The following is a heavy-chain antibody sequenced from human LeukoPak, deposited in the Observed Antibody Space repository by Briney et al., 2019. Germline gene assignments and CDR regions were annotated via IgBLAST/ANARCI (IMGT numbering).Heavy chain of an antibody. CDR1: GYSISSGYY. CDR2: IYHSGST. V-gene: IGHV4-38-2*01. CDR3: ARMSLVVVITVFDY. D-gene: IGHD3-22*01. Sequence: SETLPLTCAVSGYSISSGYYWGWIRQPPGKGLEWIGSIYHSGSTYYNPSLKSRVTISVDTSKNQFSLMLSSVAAADTAVYYCARMSLVVVITVFDYWGQGTLVTVSS. J-gene: IGHJ4*02.